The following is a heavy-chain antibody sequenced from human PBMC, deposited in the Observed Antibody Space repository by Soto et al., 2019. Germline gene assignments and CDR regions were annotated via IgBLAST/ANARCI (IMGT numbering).Heavy chain of an antibody. Sequence: GASVKVSCKASGYTFTGYYMHWVRQAPGQGLEWMGWINPNSGGTNYAQKFQGWVTMTRDTSISTAYMELSRLRSDDTAVYYCARDLIVATNSYYYDGMDVWGQGTTVTVSS. CDR3: ARDLIVATNSYYYDGMDV. J-gene: IGHJ6*02. CDR2: INPNSGGT. V-gene: IGHV1-2*04. CDR1: GYTFTGYY. D-gene: IGHD5-12*01.